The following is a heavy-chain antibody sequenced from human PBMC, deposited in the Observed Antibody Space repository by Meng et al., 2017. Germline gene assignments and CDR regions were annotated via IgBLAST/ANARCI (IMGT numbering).Heavy chain of an antibody. V-gene: IGHV4-30-4*01. J-gene: IGHJ5*02. CDR1: GASISSAVF. D-gene: IGHD2-2*02. CDR2: ISYSGAT. CDR3: ARVVGDCASCYKGWFDP. Sequence: QVQLQESGPRLVRPSQTLYLTCTVSGASISSAVFWIWIRQPPGKDLEWIGYISYSGATHYNPSLKSRLTISVDTAKNQFSLSLSSVTAADTAVYYCARVVGDCASCYKGWFDPWGQGTLDTVSS.